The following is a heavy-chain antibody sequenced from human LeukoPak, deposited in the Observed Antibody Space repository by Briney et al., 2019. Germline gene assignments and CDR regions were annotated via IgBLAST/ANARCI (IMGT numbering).Heavy chain of an antibody. J-gene: IGHJ4*02. CDR1: GRTFSSYA. CDR3: ARGGGDIVVVPAAIAPFDY. V-gene: IGHV1-69*01. Sequence: GSSVKVSCKASGRTFSSYAISWVRQAPGQGLEWMGGIIPIFGTANYAQKFQGRVTITADESTSTAYMELSSLRSEDTAVYYCARGGGDIVVVPAAIAPFDYWGQGTLVTVSS. D-gene: IGHD2-2*02. CDR2: IIPIFGTA.